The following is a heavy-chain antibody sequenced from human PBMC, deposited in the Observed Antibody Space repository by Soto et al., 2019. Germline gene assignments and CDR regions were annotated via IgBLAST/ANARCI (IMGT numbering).Heavy chain of an antibody. Sequence: EVQLLESGGGLVQPGGSLRLSCAAAGFTFSIYAMSWVRQAPGKGLEWVSAISGSGGSTYYADSVKGRFSISRDNSKNTLSLQMNSLRADDTDVYYCAKATRGGAATLIRDYWGQGTLVTVSS. CDR3: AKATRGGAATLIRDY. J-gene: IGHJ4*02. D-gene: IGHD6-13*01. CDR1: GFTFSIYA. CDR2: ISGSGGST. V-gene: IGHV3-23*01.